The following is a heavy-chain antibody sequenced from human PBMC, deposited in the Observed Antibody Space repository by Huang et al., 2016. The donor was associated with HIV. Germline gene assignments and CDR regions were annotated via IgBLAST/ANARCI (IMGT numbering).Heavy chain of an antibody. CDR3: ARDLYSSGWHAFDT. CDR1: VGSIISSGYS. CDR2: IYHSGTA. Sequence: QLQLQASGSRLVRPSETLSLTCAVSVGSIISSGYSWSWIRQPPGKGLEWIGYIYHSGTASYNPSLKSRVTMSVDTSKDRFSLKLTSVTAADTAVFYCARDLYSSGWHAFDTWGQGTMVTVSS. V-gene: IGHV4-30-2*01. J-gene: IGHJ3*02. D-gene: IGHD6-19*01.